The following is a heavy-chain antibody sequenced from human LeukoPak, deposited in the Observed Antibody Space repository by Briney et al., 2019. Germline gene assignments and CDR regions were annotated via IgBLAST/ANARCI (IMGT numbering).Heavy chain of an antibody. CDR2: ISSSSSYT. Sequence: PGGPLRLSCAASGFTFSDYYMSWIRQAPGKGLEWVSYISSSSSYTNYADSVKGRFTISRDNAKNSLYLQMNSLRAEDTAVYYCAREKVIGHSPYDAFDIWGQGTLVTVSS. CDR3: AREKVIGHSPYDAFDI. J-gene: IGHJ3*02. V-gene: IGHV3-11*06. D-gene: IGHD3/OR15-3a*01. CDR1: GFTFSDYY.